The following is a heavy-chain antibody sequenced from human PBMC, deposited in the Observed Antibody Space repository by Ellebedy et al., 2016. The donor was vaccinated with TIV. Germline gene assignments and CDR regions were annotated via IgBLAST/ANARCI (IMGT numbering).Heavy chain of an antibody. J-gene: IGHJ3*02. D-gene: IGHD6-13*01. CDR3: ANRGGQQLVLYHAFDI. CDR2: IYYSGST. V-gene: IGHV4-39*01. Sequence: SETLSLTCTVSGGSISSSSYYWGWIRQPPGKGLEWIGSIYYSGSTYYNPSLKSRVTISVDTSKNQFSLKLSSVTAADTAVYYCANRGGQQLVLYHAFDIWGQGTMVTVSS. CDR1: GGSISSSSYY.